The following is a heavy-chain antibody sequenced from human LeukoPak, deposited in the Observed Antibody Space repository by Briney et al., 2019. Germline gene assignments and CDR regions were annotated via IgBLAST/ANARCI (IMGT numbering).Heavy chain of an antibody. CDR3: ARGHLVWGSGYDY. CDR2: INHRGST. D-gene: IGHD3-16*01. J-gene: IGHJ4*02. CDR1: GGSFSGYY. V-gene: IGHV4-34*01. Sequence: SETLSLTCAVYGGSFSGYYWSWIRQPPGKGLEWIGEINHRGSTNYNPSLKSRVTISVDTSKNQFSLKLSSVTAADTAVYYCARGHLVWGSGYDYWGQGTLVTVSS.